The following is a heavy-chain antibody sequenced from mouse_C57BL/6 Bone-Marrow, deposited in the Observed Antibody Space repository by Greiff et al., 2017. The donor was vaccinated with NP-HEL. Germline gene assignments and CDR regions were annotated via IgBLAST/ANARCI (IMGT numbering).Heavy chain of an antibody. CDR1: GFNIKDDY. CDR3: TLYYDYAMDY. D-gene: IGHD1-1*01. Sequence: VQLKESGAELVRPGASVKLSCTASGFNIKDDYMHWVKQRPEQGLEWIGWIDPENGDTAYASKFQGKATITADTSSNTAYLQLSSLTSEYTAVYYCTLYYDYAMDYWGQGTSVTVSS. CDR2: IDPENGDT. V-gene: IGHV14-4*01. J-gene: IGHJ4*01.